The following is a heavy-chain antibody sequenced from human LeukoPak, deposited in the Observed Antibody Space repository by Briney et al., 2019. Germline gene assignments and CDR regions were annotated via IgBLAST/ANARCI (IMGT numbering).Heavy chain of an antibody. Sequence: SETLSLTCAVYGGSFSGCYWSWIRQPPGKGLEWIGEINHSGSTNYNPSLKSRVTISVDTSKNQFSLKLSSVTAADTAVYYCARGPMITFGGVIGNFDYWGQGTLVTVSS. V-gene: IGHV4-34*01. CDR3: ARGPMITFGGVIGNFDY. CDR1: GGSFSGCY. CDR2: INHSGST. D-gene: IGHD3-16*02. J-gene: IGHJ4*02.